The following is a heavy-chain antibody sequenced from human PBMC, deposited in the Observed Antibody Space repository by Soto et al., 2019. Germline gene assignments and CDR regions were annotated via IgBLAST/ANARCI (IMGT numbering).Heavy chain of an antibody. J-gene: IGHJ4*02. Sequence: QVQLVQSGAEVKKPGASVKVSCKASGGTFSNYTFNWVRQAPGQGLEWMGGIIPISGAAYYAQRFKERVTSTADETTNRAYMELISLISEDTAVYYCARPLGNSPLFDYWGQGTLGAVSS. CDR3: ARPLGNSPLFDY. D-gene: IGHD1-1*01. V-gene: IGHV1-69*01. CDR2: IIPISGAA. CDR1: GGTFSNYT.